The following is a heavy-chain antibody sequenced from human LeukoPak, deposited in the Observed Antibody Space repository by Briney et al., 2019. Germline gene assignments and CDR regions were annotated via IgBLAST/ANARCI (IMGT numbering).Heavy chain of an antibody. J-gene: IGHJ4*02. CDR2: INHSGST. Sequence: PSETLSLTCAVYGGXFSGYYWRWSWIRQPPGKGLEWIGEINHSGSTNYNPSPHSRVTISAHTSKNQFSLGLSSVTAADTAVYYCARLEDYGAVIDYWGQGTLVTVSS. CDR3: ARLEDYGAVIDY. V-gene: IGHV4-34*01. CDR1: GGXFSGYY. D-gene: IGHD4-17*01.